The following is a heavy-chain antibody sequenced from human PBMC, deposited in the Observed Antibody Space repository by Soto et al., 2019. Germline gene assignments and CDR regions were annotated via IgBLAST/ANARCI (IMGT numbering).Heavy chain of an antibody. J-gene: IGHJ4*02. CDR1: GFTFSRYA. CDR2: ISANTYST. Sequence: EVHLLESGGDLVQPGGSLRLSCAASGFTFSRYAMNWVRQAPGKGLEWASAISANTYSTYYADSVKGRFTISRDNSENTLYHQMNSLRAEDTAVYFCAFAPNYWGQGTLVTVSS. V-gene: IGHV3-23*01. CDR3: AFAPNY.